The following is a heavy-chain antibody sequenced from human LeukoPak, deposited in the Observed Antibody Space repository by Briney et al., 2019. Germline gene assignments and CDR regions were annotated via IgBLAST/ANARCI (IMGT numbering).Heavy chain of an antibody. D-gene: IGHD6-13*01. CDR2: IWFDGGNK. CDR3: ARAILSSSWSGFDF. CDR1: GFTFSSYV. J-gene: IGHJ4*02. Sequence: GGSLRLSCAASGFTFSSYVMHWVRQAPGKGLECVAFIWFDGGNKYHADSVRGRFTLYRDNSKNTLYLQMNSLRAEDTSVYYCARAILSSSWSGFDFWGQGALVTVSS. V-gene: IGHV3-33*01.